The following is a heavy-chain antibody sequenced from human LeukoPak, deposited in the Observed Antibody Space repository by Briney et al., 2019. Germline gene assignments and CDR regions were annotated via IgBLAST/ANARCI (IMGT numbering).Heavy chain of an antibody. CDR1: GFTFSSYA. CDR3: ARVTTAYYYGPGRGPMDV. Sequence: GRSLRLSCAASGFTFSSYAMRWVRQAPGKGLEWVAVISYDGSNKYYADSVKGRFTISRDNSKNTLYLQMNSLRAEDTAVYYCARVTTAYYYGPGRGPMDVWGKGTTVTVSS. D-gene: IGHD3-10*01. CDR2: ISYDGSNK. J-gene: IGHJ6*04. V-gene: IGHV3-30*04.